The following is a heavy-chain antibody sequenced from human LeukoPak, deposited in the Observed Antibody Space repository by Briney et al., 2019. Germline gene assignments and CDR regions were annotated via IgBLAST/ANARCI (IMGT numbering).Heavy chain of an antibody. V-gene: IGHV5-51*01. Sequence: GESLKISCKGSGYSFTSYWIGWVRQMPGKGLEWMGIIYPGDSDTRYSPSFQGQVTISADQSISTAYLQWSSLKASDTAMYYCARDYYDSSGYSRGSYYFDYWGQGTLVTVSS. CDR2: IYPGDSDT. J-gene: IGHJ4*02. CDR1: GYSFTSYW. D-gene: IGHD3-22*01. CDR3: ARDYYDSSGYSRGSYYFDY.